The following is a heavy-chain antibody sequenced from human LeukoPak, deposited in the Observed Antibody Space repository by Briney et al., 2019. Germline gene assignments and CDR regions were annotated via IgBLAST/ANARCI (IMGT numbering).Heavy chain of an antibody. V-gene: IGHV4-59*01. Sequence: SETLSLTCTVSGGSISSYYWSWIRQPPGKGLEWIGYIYYSGSTNYNPSLKSRVTISVDTSKNQFSLKLSSVTAADTAVYYCARDRGYDFWSGYQYWGQGTLVTVSS. J-gene: IGHJ4*02. CDR2: IYYSGST. CDR1: GGSISSYY. D-gene: IGHD3-3*01. CDR3: ARDRGYDFWSGYQY.